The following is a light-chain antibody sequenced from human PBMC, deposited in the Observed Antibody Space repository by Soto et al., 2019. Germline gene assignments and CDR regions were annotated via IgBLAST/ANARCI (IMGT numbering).Light chain of an antibody. CDR1: SSDIGGYNY. V-gene: IGLV2-14*03. J-gene: IGLJ2*01. CDR2: DVS. CDR3: SSYTSSSSLL. Sequence: QSALTQPASVSGSPGQSITISCTGTSSDIGGYNYVSWYQHYPGKAPKLIIYDVSSRPSGVSNRFSASKSGNTASLTISGLQAEDEADYYCSSYTSSSSLLFGGGTKLTVL.